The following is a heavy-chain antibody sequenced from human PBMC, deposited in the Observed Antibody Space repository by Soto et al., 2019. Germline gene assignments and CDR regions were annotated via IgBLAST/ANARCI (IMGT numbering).Heavy chain of an antibody. J-gene: IGHJ6*02. CDR3: ARVENSFCGMDV. Sequence: EVQLVESGGGLVQPGGSLRLSCVVSGFTFGRHWMSWVRQAPGKGLEWVANIKEDGSEKNTGDSLKGRFTISRDNASNPVYMQMSSLRAEDTSVYYCARVENSFCGMDVWGQGTTVIVS. CDR1: GFTFGRHW. CDR2: IKEDGSEK. D-gene: IGHD3-3*02. V-gene: IGHV3-7*05.